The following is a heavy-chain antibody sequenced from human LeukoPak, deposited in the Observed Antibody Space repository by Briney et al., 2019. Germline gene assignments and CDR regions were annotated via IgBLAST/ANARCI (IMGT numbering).Heavy chain of an antibody. CDR1: GFTFDDYG. V-gene: IGHV3-20*01. D-gene: IGHD6-19*01. J-gene: IGHJ3*02. CDR3: ARGGSAVAGGGDAFDI. CDR2: INWNGGST. Sequence: PGGSLRLSCAASGFTFDDYGMSWVRQAPGKGLEWVSGINWNGGSTGYADSVKGRFTISRDNAKNSLYLQMNSLRAEDTALYHCARGGSAVAGGGDAFDIWGQGTMVTVSS.